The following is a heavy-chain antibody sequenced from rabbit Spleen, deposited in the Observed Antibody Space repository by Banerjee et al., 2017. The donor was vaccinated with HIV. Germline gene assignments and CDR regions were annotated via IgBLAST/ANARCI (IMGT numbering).Heavy chain of an antibody. CDR2: INVGSGSA. J-gene: IGHJ4*01. CDR3: ARGPPYAGYAGYGYVYLNL. D-gene: IGHD6-1*01. V-gene: IGHV1S45*01. Sequence: EQLEESGGGLVKPGGTLTLTCKASGIDFSSNYYMSWVRQAPGKGVEWIASINVGSGSAYYASWAKGRFTISKTSSTTVTLHSTRLTDADTATYVCARGPPYAGYAGYGYVYLNLWGQGTLVTVS. CDR1: GIDFSSNYY.